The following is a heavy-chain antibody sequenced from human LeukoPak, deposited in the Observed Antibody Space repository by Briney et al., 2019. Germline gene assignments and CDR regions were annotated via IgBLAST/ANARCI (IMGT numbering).Heavy chain of an antibody. CDR3: ARGSIFPKWLRCNNWFDP. CDR2: IYYSGST. CDR1: GGSISSNSYY. J-gene: IGHJ5*02. D-gene: IGHD5-12*01. V-gene: IGHV4-39*07. Sequence: PSETLSLTCTVSGGSISSNSYYWGWLRQPPGTGLEWLRSIYYSGSTYYNPSLKSRVSRLVDTCKNEFSLKLSSVTAADTAVYYCARGSIFPKWLRCNNWFDPWGQGTLVTVSS.